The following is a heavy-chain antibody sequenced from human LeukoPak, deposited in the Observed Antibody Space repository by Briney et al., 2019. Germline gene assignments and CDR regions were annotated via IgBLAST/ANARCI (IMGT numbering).Heavy chain of an antibody. J-gene: IGHJ5*02. D-gene: IGHD2-2*01. CDR2: IYYSGST. Sequence: SETLSLTCTVSGGSISSSSYYWGWIRQPPGKGLEWIGSIYYSGSTYYNPSLKSRVTISVDTSKNQFSLKLSSVTAADTAVHYCARGARYCSSTSCYPPNWFDPWGQGTLVTVSS. CDR3: ARGARYCSSTSCYPPNWFDP. CDR1: GGSISSSSYY. V-gene: IGHV4-39*01.